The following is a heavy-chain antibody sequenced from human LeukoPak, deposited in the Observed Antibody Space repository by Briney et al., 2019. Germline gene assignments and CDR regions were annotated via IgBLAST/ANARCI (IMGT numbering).Heavy chain of an antibody. CDR1: GFTFSSYW. D-gene: IGHD2-15*01. Sequence: GGSLRLSCAASGFTFSSYWMSWVRQAPGKGLEWVANIKQDGSEKYYVDSVKGRFTISRDNAKNSLYLQMNSLRAEDTAVYYCASGLQGAGGVVVAATVLGGDYYYYMDVWGKGTTVTVSS. V-gene: IGHV3-7*01. CDR3: ASGLQGAGGVVVAATVLGGDYYYYMDV. J-gene: IGHJ6*03. CDR2: IKQDGSEK.